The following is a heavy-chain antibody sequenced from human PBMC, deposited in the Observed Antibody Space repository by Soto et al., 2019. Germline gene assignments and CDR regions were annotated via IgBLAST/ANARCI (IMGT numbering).Heavy chain of an antibody. J-gene: IGHJ6*02. V-gene: IGHV4-61*01. CDR2: IYSGGST. Sequence: SETLSLTCTVSGGFVNSDTRSWSWIRQTPGKRLEWIGFIYSGGSTKNPSLRSRVTMSVDTSKNQFSLKLRSVIVADTAVYHCARFVRSCSATTCSTRADVWGQGITVTVSS. CDR1: GGFVNSDTRS. CDR3: ARFVRSCSATTCSTRADV. D-gene: IGHD2-2*01.